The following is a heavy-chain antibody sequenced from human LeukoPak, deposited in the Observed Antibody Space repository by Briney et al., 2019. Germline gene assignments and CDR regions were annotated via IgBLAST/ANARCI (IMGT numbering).Heavy chain of an antibody. J-gene: IGHJ6*03. CDR1: GFTVSSNY. D-gene: IGHD3-3*01. CDR2: IYSGGST. Sequence: GGSLRLSCAASGFTVSSNYMSWVRQAPGKGLEWVSVIYSGGSTYYADSVKGRFTISRDNAKNSLYLQMNSLRAEDTAVYYCARASVQNYVLRLYYMDVWGKGTTATVSS. CDR3: ARASVQNYVLRLYYMDV. V-gene: IGHV3-66*01.